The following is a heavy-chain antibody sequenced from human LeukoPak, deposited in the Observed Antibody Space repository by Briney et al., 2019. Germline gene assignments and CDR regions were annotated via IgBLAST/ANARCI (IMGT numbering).Heavy chain of an antibody. J-gene: IGHJ4*02. CDR3: ARGDIVVVPAAIRTFDY. V-gene: IGHV4-39*07. D-gene: IGHD2-2*01. CDR1: GGSISSSSYY. Sequence: SETLSLTCTVSGGSISSSSYYWGWIRQPPGKGLEWIGSIYYSGSTNYNPSLKSRVTISVDTSKNQFSLKLSSVTAADTAVYYCARGDIVVVPAAIRTFDYWGQGTLVTVSS. CDR2: IYYSGST.